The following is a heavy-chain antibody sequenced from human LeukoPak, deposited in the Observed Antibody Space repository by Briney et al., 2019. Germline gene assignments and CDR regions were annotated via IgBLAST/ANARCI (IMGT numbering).Heavy chain of an antibody. J-gene: IGHJ4*02. CDR1: GFTFSSYW. V-gene: IGHV3-7*01. CDR3: ARVNAGRDGYNFDY. CDR2: IKQDGSEK. D-gene: IGHD5-24*01. Sequence: PGGSLRLSCAASGFTFSSYWMSWVRQAPGKGLEWVANIKQDGSEKYYVDSVKGRFTISRDNAKNSLYLQMNSLRAEDTAVYYCARVNAGRDGYNFDYWGQGTLVTVSS.